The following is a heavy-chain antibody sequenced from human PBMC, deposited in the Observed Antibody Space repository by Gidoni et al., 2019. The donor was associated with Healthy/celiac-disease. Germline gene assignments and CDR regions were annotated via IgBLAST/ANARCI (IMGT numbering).Heavy chain of an antibody. CDR2: ISSSSSYI. J-gene: IGHJ3*02. Sequence: EVQLVESGGGLVKPGGSLRLSCAASGFTFSSYSMNWVRQAPGKGLEWVSSISSSSSYIYYADSLKGRFTISRDNAKNSLYLQMNSLRAEDTAVYYCASPYYYDSSGYYVSGENAFDIWGQGTMVTVSS. CDR3: ASPYYYDSSGYYVSGENAFDI. D-gene: IGHD3-22*01. CDR1: GFTFSSYS. V-gene: IGHV3-21*01.